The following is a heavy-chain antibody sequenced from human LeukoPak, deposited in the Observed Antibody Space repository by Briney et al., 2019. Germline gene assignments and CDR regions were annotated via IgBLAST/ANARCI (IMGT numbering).Heavy chain of an antibody. CDR1: GFTFSSYW. CDR3: ARQRLAAAGTSREFDY. Sequence: PGGSLRLSCAASGFTFSSYWMSWVRQAPGKGLEWVSSISSSSSYIYYADSVKGRFTISRDNAKNSLYLQMNSLRAEGTAVYYCARQRLAAAGTSREFDYWGQGTLVTVSS. D-gene: IGHD6-13*01. J-gene: IGHJ4*02. CDR2: ISSSSSYI. V-gene: IGHV3-21*01.